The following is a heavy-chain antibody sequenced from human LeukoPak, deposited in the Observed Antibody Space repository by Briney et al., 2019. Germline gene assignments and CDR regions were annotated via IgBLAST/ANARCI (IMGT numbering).Heavy chain of an antibody. CDR1: GYTFTVYY. CDR2: INLHSGVT. J-gene: IGHJ4*02. V-gene: IGHV1-2*02. Sequence: ASVKVSCKASGYTFTVYYMHWVRQAPGQGLEWMGWINLHSGVTNYAQNFQGRVTMTRDTSISTAYMELTSLRFDDTAIYYCARERDEFDYWGQGTLVTVSS. CDR3: ARERDEFDY.